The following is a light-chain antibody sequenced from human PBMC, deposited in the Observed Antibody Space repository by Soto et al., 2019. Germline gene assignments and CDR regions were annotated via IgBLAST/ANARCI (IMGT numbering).Light chain of an antibody. CDR2: DAS. J-gene: IGKJ1*01. Sequence: DIQMTQPPSSLSASVGDRVTITCRTSQSISIYLNWYQQIPGKAPKLLIYDASALPRGVPSRFSGSGSGTKFTLTIASLQPDDFATYYCQHYETFSGPFGPGTKAAIK. CDR3: QHYETFSGP. CDR1: QSISIY. V-gene: IGKV1-39*01.